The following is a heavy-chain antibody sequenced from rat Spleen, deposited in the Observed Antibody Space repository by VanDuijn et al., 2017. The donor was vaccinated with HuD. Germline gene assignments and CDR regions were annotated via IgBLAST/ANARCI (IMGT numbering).Heavy chain of an antibody. CDR2: ISNSGGST. V-gene: IGHV5-31*01. CDR1: GLSLTSNS. J-gene: IGHJ2*01. Sequence: VQLKESGPGLVQPSQTLSLTCTVSGLSLTSNSVSWTRQAPGKGLEWVASISNSGGSTYYPDSVKGRFTISRDNAQNTLYLQMNSLRSEDTATYYCTREGNSGYDYWGQGVMVTVSS. D-gene: IGHD4-3*01. CDR3: TREGNSGYDY.